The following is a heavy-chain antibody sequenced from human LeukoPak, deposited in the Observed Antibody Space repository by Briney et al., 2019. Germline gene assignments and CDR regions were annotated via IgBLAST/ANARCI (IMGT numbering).Heavy chain of an antibody. D-gene: IGHD4-17*01. CDR1: GYSFTSYW. CDR3: ARHAKTTVTIDTFLVYYYYMDV. Sequence: GASLKISCKGSGYSFTSYWIGWVRQMPGKGLEWMGIIYPGDSDTRYSPSFQGQVTISADKSISTAYLQWSSLKASDTAMYYCARHAKTTVTIDTFLVYYYYMDVWGKGTTVTISS. CDR2: IYPGDSDT. J-gene: IGHJ6*03. V-gene: IGHV5-51*01.